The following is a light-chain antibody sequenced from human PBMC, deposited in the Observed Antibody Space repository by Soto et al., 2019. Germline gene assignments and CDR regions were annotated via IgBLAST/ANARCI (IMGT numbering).Light chain of an antibody. Sequence: MTQSPSTLSASPGDRVTLSCRASQSISSNLAWYQQKPGQAPSLLIYVASTWDSGIPARFSGSGSGTEFTLTISSLQPEDVGIYYCQHYYTWASWTFGQGTKVDIK. J-gene: IGKJ1*01. V-gene: IGKV3-15*01. CDR3: QHYYTWASWT. CDR1: QSISSN. CDR2: VAS.